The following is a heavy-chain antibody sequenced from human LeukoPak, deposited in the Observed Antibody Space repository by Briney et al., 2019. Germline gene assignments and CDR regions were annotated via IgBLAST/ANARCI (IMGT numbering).Heavy chain of an antibody. V-gene: IGHV4-30-4*02. CDR1: GGSISSGDYY. CDR2: IYYSGST. D-gene: IGHD6-19*01. J-gene: IGHJ6*02. CDR3: ARDSSGWDRYYYYGMDV. Sequence: SETLSLTCTVSGGSISSGDYYWSWIRQPPGKGLEWIGYIYYSGSTYYNPSLKSRVTISVDTSKNQFSLKLSSVTAADTAVYYCARDSSGWDRYYYYGMDVWGQGTTVTVSS.